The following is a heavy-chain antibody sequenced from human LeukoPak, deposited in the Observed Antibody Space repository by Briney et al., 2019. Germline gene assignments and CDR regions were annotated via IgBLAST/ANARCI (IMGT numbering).Heavy chain of an antibody. V-gene: IGHV5-10-1*01. CDR1: GYSFTSYW. D-gene: IGHD1-26*01. Sequence: GESLKTSCKGLGYSFTSYWISWVRQLPGKGLEWMGRIDPSDSYTNYSPSFQGHVTISADKSISTAYLQWSSLKPSDTAMYYCARRQYSGSYSFAFDIWGQGTMVTVSS. CDR2: IDPSDSYT. J-gene: IGHJ3*02. CDR3: ARRQYSGSYSFAFDI.